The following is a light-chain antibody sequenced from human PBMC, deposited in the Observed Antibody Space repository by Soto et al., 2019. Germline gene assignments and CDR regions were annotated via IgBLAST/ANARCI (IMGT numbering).Light chain of an antibody. CDR3: QDYGSSRT. J-gene: IGKJ1*01. Sequence: EVVLTQSPDTLSLSAGERATLSCRASQSVSGPSLAWYQQKPGQAPRLLFYDASSRATGIPDRFSGSGSGTDFTLTISRLEPDDFAVYYCQDYGSSRTFGQGTKVEIK. V-gene: IGKV3-20*01. CDR2: DAS. CDR1: QSVSGPS.